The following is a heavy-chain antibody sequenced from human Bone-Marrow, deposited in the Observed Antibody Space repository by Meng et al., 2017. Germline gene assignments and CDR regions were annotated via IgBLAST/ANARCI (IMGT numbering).Heavy chain of an antibody. J-gene: IGHJ6*02. V-gene: IGHV4-38-2*01. Sequence: GSLRLSCAVSGYSISSGYYWGWIRQPPGKGLEWIGSNYHSGSTYYNPSLKSRVTISVDTSKNQFSLKLSSVTAADTAVYYCARTPRIAVGVLHGMDVWGQGTTVTVSS. D-gene: IGHD6-19*01. CDR1: GYSISSGYY. CDR3: ARTPRIAVGVLHGMDV. CDR2: NYHSGST.